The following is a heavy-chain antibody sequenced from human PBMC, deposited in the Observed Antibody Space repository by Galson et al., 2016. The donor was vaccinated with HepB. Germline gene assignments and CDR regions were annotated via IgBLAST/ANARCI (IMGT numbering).Heavy chain of an antibody. D-gene: IGHD5-12*01. CDR1: GASISSDGYY. Sequence: TLSLTCTVSGASISSDGYYWSWIRHLPGKGLEWIGYTYHSGRTFYNWPLQSRVTISIDTSKDQFSLRLNSVTAADTAVYHCARGVEGYDYSENYFDSWGQGTLVTVSS. CDR2: TYHSGRT. V-gene: IGHV4-31*03. J-gene: IGHJ4*02. CDR3: ARGVEGYDYSENYFDS.